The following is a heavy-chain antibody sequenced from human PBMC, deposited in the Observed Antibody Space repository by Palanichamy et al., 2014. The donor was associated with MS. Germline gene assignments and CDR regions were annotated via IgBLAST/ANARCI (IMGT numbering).Heavy chain of an antibody. Sequence: EVLLVESGGGLVKSGGSLRISCAVSGFHFRSYSMNWVRQAPGRGLEWVSSISRTGDDIYYADSVRGRFTISRDNAKNSVSLEMNSLRVEDTAVYYCARGYEKSPLDYWGRGTLVAVSS. D-gene: IGHD3-16*01. CDR2: ISRTGDDI. CDR3: ARGYEKSPLDY. V-gene: IGHV3-21*06. J-gene: IGHJ4*02. CDR1: GFHFRSYS.